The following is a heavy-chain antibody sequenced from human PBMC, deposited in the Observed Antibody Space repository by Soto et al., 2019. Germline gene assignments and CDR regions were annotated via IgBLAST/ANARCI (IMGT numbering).Heavy chain of an antibody. J-gene: IGHJ4*02. CDR2: INSDASAT. Sequence: EVQLVESGGGLVQPGGSLRLSCAASGFTFSHYWIHWVRQAPGKGLVWVSRINSDASATGYADSVRGRFTISRDNAKDTLYLQMNSLRADDTAVYYCARALDGDFVLYDWGQGTLVTVSS. V-gene: IGHV3-74*01. CDR1: GFTFSHYW. CDR3: ARALDGDFVLYD. D-gene: IGHD4-17*01.